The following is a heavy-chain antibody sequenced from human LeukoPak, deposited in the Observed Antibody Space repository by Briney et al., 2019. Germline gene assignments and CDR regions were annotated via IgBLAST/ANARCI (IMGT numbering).Heavy chain of an antibody. CDR2: INHSGST. V-gene: IGHV4-34*01. CDR3: ARALTAVARGGFDY. CDR1: GGSFSGYY. J-gene: IGHJ4*02. Sequence: PSETLSLTCAVYGGSFSGYYWSWIRQPPGKGLEWIGEINHSGSTNYNPSLKSRVTISVDTSKNQFSLKLSSVTAADTAVHYCARALTAVARGGFDYWGQGTLVTVSS. D-gene: IGHD6-19*01.